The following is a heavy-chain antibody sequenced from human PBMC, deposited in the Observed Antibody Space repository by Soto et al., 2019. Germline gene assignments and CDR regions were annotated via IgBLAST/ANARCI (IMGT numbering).Heavy chain of an antibody. V-gene: IGHV3-30-3*01. J-gene: IGHJ6*02. CDR3: ARDDTFYYYGMDV. Sequence: QVQLVESGGGVVQPGRSLRLSCAASGFTFSSYATHWVRQAPGKGLEWVAVISYDGSNKYYADSVKGRFTISRDNSKNTLYLQMNSLRAEDTAVYYCARDDTFYYYGMDVWGQGTTVTVSS. CDR2: ISYDGSNK. CDR1: GFTFSSYA.